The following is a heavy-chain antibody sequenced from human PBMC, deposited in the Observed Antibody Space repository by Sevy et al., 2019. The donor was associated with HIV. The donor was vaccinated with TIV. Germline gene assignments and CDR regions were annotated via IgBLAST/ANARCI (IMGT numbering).Heavy chain of an antibody. CDR1: GFTFNKYN. CDR3: AKMGYDSSGYSDAFDI. Sequence: GGSLRLSCAASGFTFNKYNMIWVRQAPGKGLEWVSFISSGSNYIYYADSVKGRFTISRDNSKNTLYLQMNSLRAEDKAVYYCAKMGYDSSGYSDAFDIWGQGTMVTVSS. V-gene: IGHV3-21*04. J-gene: IGHJ3*02. CDR2: ISSGSNYI. D-gene: IGHD3-22*01.